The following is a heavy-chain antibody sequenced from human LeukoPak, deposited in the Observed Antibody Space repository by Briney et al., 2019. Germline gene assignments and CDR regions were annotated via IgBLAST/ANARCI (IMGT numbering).Heavy chain of an antibody. Sequence: GGSLRLSCAACLFTFSSYAMSWVRQAPGKGLEWVSAISGSGGSTYYADSVKGRFTITRDNSKTTLYLQMNSLRAEDTAVYYCAKDHIAVADPYYYYGMDVWGQGTTVTVSS. CDR2: ISGSGGST. J-gene: IGHJ6*02. CDR3: AKDHIAVADPYYYYGMDV. CDR1: LFTFSSYA. V-gene: IGHV3-23*01. D-gene: IGHD6-19*01.